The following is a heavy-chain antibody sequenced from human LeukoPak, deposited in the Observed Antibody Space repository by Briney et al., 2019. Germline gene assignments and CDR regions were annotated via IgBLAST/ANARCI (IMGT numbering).Heavy chain of an antibody. CDR2: IYYSGST. D-gene: IGHD3-3*01. V-gene: IGHV4-59*08. CDR3: ARQRFLEWYFDY. CDR1: GSSISSYY. Sequence: SETLSLTCTVSGSSISSYYWSWIRQPPGKGLEWIGYIYYSGSTNYNPSLKSRVTISVDTSKNQFSLKLSSVTAADTAVYYCARQRFLEWYFDYWGQGTLVTVSS. J-gene: IGHJ4*02.